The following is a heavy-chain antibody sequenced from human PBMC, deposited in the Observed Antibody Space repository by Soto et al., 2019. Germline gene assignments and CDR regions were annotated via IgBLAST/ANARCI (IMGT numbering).Heavy chain of an antibody. D-gene: IGHD6-13*01. CDR2: ISYDGSNK. V-gene: IGHV3-30*03. CDR1: GFTFSSYG. J-gene: IGHJ5*02. Sequence: GGSLRLSCAASGFTFSSYGMHWVRQAPGKGLEWVAVISYDGSNKYYADSVKGRFTISRDNSKNTLYLQMNSQRAEDTAVYYCARGDPRGSSWHEGGIWFDPWGQGTRVTVSS. CDR3: ARGDPRGSSWHEGGIWFDP.